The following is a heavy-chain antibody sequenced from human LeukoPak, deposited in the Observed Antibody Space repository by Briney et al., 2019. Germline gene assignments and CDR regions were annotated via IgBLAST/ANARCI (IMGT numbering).Heavy chain of an antibody. CDR1: GGSISSSSYY. CDR3: ARTFTDYGGNWD. Sequence: SETLSLTCTVSGGSISSSSYYWGWIRQPPGKGLEWIGSIYYSGSTYYNPSLKRRVTISVDTSKNQFSLKLSSVTAADTAVYYCARTFTDYGGNWDWGQGTLVTVSS. CDR2: IYYSGST. V-gene: IGHV4-39*01. J-gene: IGHJ4*02. D-gene: IGHD4-23*01.